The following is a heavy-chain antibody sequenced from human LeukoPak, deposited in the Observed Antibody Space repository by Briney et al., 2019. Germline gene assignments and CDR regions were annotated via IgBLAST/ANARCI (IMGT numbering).Heavy chain of an antibody. J-gene: IGHJ4*02. CDR1: GFTFSSYE. D-gene: IGHD2-15*01. V-gene: IGHV3-48*03. CDR3: ARDRRGLDGYDH. Sequence: PGGSLRLSCAASGFTFSSYEMTWRRQAPGKGLEWVSYISSSGSTIYYADSVKGRFTISRDNAKNSLYLQMNSLRAEDTAAYYCARDRRGLDGYDHWRQGTLVTVSS. CDR2: ISSSGSTI.